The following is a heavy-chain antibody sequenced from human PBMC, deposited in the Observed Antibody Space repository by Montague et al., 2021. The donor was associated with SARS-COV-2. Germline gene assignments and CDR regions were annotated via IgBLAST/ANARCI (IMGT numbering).Heavy chain of an antibody. CDR2: IYWDDDK. Sequence: PALVKPTQTLTLTCTLSGFSLSTSGVGVGWIRQPPGKALEWLALIYWDDDKRYSPSLKSRLTITKDTSKNQVVLTMTNMDPVDTATYYCAHSRYYYYDSSGYRVYYFVYWGQGTLVTVSS. CDR3: AHSRYYYYDSSGYRVYYFVY. J-gene: IGHJ4*02. D-gene: IGHD3-22*01. CDR1: GFSLSTSGVG. V-gene: IGHV2-5*02.